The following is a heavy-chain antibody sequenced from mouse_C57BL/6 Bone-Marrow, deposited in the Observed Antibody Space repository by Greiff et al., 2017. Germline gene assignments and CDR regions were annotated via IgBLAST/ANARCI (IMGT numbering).Heavy chain of an antibody. D-gene: IGHD2-1*01. J-gene: IGHJ4*01. CDR1: GYTFTSYW. CDR3: ATRIYYDNFFYAMDY. V-gene: IGHV1-55*01. Sequence: VQLQQPGAELVKPGASVKMSCKASGYTFTSYWITWVKQRPGQGLEWIGDIYPGSGSTNYNEKFKSKATLTADTSSSTAYMQLSSLTSEDSAVYYCATRIYYDNFFYAMDYWGQGTSVTVSS. CDR2: IYPGSGST.